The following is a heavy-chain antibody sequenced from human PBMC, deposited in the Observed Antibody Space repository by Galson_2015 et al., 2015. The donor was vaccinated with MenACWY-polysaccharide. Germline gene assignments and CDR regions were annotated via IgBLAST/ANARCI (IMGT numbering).Heavy chain of an antibody. V-gene: IGHV3-23*01. J-gene: IGHJ4*02. D-gene: IGHD6-13*01. CDR1: GFSFSAYG. CDR2: SGSGGGL. Sequence: SLRLSCAASGFSFSAYGMTWVRQAPGRGLEWVSGSGSGGGLYYADSVKSRLTVCRDNSKNTLYLQKNNLRAEDTAIYYCAKVGPRSSWTMGVDYWRQGTLVTVSS. CDR3: AKVGPRSSWTMGVDY.